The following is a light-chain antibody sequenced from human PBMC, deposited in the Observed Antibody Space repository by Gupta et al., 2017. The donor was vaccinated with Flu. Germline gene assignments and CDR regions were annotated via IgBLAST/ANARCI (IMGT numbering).Light chain of an antibody. Sequence: IESTPSPGTLSVSPGERATLSCRASQSVSTNYLACYQHKPGHAPILLIYRASSTATSLPDRFSGSWSGTDFTLTISVLYPEDFAVYCWQQDGSSPWTFGQGTKLEI. CDR2: RAS. CDR3: QQDGSSPWT. V-gene: IGKV3-20*01. CDR1: QSVSTNY. J-gene: IGKJ1*01.